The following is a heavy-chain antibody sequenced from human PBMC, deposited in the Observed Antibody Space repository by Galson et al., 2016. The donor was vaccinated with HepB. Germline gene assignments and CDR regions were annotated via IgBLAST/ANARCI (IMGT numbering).Heavy chain of an antibody. Sequence: SVKVSCKASGGTFSSYAISWVRQAPGQGLEWMGRIIPILGIANYAQKFPGRVTITADKSTSTAYMELSSLRSEATAVYYCARTPKTPRVYAPGDWYFDLWGRGTLVTVSS. D-gene: IGHD2-8*01. CDR1: GGTFSSYA. J-gene: IGHJ2*01. CDR2: IIPILGIA. V-gene: IGHV1-69*04. CDR3: ARTPKTPRVYAPGDWYFDL.